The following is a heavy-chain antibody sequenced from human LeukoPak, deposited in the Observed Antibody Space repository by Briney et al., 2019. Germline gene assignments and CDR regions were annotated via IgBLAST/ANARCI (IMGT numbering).Heavy chain of an antibody. J-gene: IGHJ4*02. Sequence: GGSLRLSCAASKFNFAMSWVRQTADKRLEWVSAISGSGDATFYTDSVKGRFIISRDNSKNTLYLQMNNLRAEDTAVYYCAKGHFASSSFFDYWGQGTLVTVSS. CDR2: ISGSGDAT. V-gene: IGHV3-23*01. D-gene: IGHD6-6*01. CDR3: AKGHFASSSFFDY. CDR1: KFNFA.